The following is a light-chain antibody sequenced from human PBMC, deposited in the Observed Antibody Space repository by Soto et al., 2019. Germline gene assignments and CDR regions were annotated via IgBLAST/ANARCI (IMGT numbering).Light chain of an antibody. CDR3: SSYTSSSFVV. CDR1: SSDVGGYNY. V-gene: IGLV2-14*01. CDR2: DVS. J-gene: IGLJ2*01. Sequence: QSVLTQPASVSGSPGQSITISCTGTSSDVGGYNYVSWYQQHPGKAPKLMIYDVSNRPSGVSNRFSGSKSGNTASLTISGVQAEDEADDYCSSYTSSSFVVFGGGTKLTVL.